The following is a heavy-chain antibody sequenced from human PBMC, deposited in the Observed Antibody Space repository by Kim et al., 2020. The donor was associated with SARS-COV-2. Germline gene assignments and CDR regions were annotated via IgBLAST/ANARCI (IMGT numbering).Heavy chain of an antibody. Sequence: GGSLRLSCAASGFTFSGSAMHWVRQASGKGLEWVGRIRSKANSYATAYAASVKGRFTISRDDSKNTAYLQMNSLKTEDTAVYYCTRHLDLYSSGWNYYYYYGMDVWGQGTTVTVSS. CDR3: TRHLDLYSSGWNYYYYYGMDV. D-gene: IGHD6-19*01. J-gene: IGHJ6*02. CDR2: IRSKANSYAT. V-gene: IGHV3-73*01. CDR1: GFTFSGSA.